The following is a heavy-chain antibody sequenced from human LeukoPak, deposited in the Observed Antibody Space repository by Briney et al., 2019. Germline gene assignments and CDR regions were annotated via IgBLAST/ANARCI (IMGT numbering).Heavy chain of an antibody. V-gene: IGHV3-7*01. D-gene: IGHD2-15*01. Sequence: GGSLRLSCAASGFTFSTHWMTWVRQAPGKGLEWVANIKQDGSEKYYVDSVKGRFTISRDNSKNTLYLQMNSLRVEDTAVYFCVRDYCSGGSCYENNWFDPWGQGTLVTVPS. CDR1: GFTFSTHW. CDR2: IKQDGSEK. CDR3: VRDYCSGGSCYENNWFDP. J-gene: IGHJ5*02.